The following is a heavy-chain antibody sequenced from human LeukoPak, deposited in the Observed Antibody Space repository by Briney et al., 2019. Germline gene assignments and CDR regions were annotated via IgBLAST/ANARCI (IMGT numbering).Heavy chain of an antibody. V-gene: IGHV1-18*01. CDR1: GYTFTHHG. Sequence: GASVRVSCKASGYTFTHHGITWVRQAPGQGLEWMGWISGYNGDTNYAQKFQGRVTLTTDTSTSTVYMELRSLTSEDTAVYYCARSKSVAYGFDYWGQGTLVIVSS. CDR3: ARSKSVAYGFDY. J-gene: IGHJ4*02. CDR2: ISGYNGDT. D-gene: IGHD4-17*01.